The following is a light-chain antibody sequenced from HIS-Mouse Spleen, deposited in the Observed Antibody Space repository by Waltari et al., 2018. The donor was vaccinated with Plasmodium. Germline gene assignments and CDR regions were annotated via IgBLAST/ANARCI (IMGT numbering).Light chain of an antibody. CDR3: QSADSSGTYV. V-gene: IGLV3-25*03. CDR1: ALPKQY. Sequence: SYELTQPPSVSVSPGQTARITCSGEALPKQYAYWYQQKPGQAPVLVMYKDSERPSGIPDRFSGSSSGTTVTLTISGVQAEDEADYYCQSADSSGTYVFGTGTKVTVL. J-gene: IGLJ1*01. CDR2: KDS.